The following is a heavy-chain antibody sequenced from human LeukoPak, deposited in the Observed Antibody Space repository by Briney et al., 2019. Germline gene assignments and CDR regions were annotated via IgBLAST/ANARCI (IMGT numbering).Heavy chain of an antibody. D-gene: IGHD6-19*01. CDR2: IWYDGSNK. J-gene: IGHJ4*02. Sequence: GGSLRLSCAASGFTFSSYGMHWVRQAPDKGLEWVAVIWYDGSNKYYADSVKGRFTNSRVNSKNTLYLQMNSLRAEDTAVYYCAKSYSSGWYGPDYWGQGTLVTVSS. CDR3: AKSYSSGWYGPDY. CDR1: GFTFSSYG. V-gene: IGHV3-33*06.